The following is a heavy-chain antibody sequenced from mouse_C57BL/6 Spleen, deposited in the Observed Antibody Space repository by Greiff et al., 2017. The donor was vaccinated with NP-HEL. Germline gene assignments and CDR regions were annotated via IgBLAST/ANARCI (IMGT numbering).Heavy chain of an antibody. CDR2: IWSDGST. CDR3: ARHRYGSSYAMDY. D-gene: IGHD1-1*01. Sequence: VKLMESGPGLVAPSQSLSITCTVSGFSLTSYGVHWVRQPPGKGLEWLVVIWSDGSTTYNSALKSRLSISKDNSKSQVFLKMNSLQTVDTAMYYCARHRYGSSYAMDYWGQGTSVTVSS. V-gene: IGHV2-6-1*01. J-gene: IGHJ4*01. CDR1: GFSLTSYG.